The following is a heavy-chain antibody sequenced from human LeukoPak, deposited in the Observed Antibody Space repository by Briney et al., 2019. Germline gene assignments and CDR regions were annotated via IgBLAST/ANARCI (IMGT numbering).Heavy chain of an antibody. V-gene: IGHV3-7*05. Sequence: PGGSLRLSCAPPGFAFSSVWMSWAPRAPGKGREWVANIRPDGSEKDYVDSVKGRFTISRDNAKNSLYLQMNSLRAEDTALYYCARIGGWFGNDYWGQGTLVTVSS. D-gene: IGHD3-10*01. CDR2: IRPDGSEK. CDR1: GFAFSSVW. J-gene: IGHJ4*02. CDR3: ARIGGWFGNDY.